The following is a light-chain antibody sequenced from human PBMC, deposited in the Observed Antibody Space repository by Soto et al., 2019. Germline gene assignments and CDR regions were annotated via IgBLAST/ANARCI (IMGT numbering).Light chain of an antibody. J-gene: IGLJ3*02. CDR2: EVS. CDR1: SSDVGGYNY. V-gene: IGLV2-14*01. Sequence: QSALTQPASVSGSPGQSITISCTGTSSDVGGYNYVSWYQQHPGKAPKLMIYEVSNRPSGVSNRFSGSKSGNTGSLTISGLQAEDEADYYCSSYTSSSTPLVFGGGTKVTVL. CDR3: SSYTSSSTPLV.